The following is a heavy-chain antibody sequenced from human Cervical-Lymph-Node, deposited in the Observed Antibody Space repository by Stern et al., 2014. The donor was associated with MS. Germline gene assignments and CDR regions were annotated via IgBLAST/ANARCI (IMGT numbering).Heavy chain of an antibody. CDR1: GYTFTSYW. CDR3: VRRVYCGDNYYYFDY. D-gene: IGHD4-23*01. Sequence: EVQLVESGAGFKKPGESLKLSCKVSGYTFTSYWIGWVRQIPGKGLEWVAIIYPGDSDACYSPSFTGPVTISADKITPTPYPQLSSLKALDAAMYYVVRRVYCGDNYYYFDYWGQGTLVTVSS. J-gene: IGHJ4*02. V-gene: IGHV5-51*01. CDR2: IYPGDSDA.